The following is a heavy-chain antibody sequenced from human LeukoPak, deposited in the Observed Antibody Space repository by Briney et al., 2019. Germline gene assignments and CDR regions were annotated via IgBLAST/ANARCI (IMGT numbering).Heavy chain of an antibody. V-gene: IGHV4-61*01. CDR1: GGSISSSSYY. Sequence: SETLSLTCTASGGSISSSSYYWSWIRQPPGKGLEWIGYIYYSGSTNYNPSLKSRVTISVDTSKNQFSLKLSSVTAADTAVYYCAGASYDSSGVHWGQGTLVTVSS. D-gene: IGHD3-22*01. CDR2: IYYSGST. J-gene: IGHJ4*02. CDR3: AGASYDSSGVH.